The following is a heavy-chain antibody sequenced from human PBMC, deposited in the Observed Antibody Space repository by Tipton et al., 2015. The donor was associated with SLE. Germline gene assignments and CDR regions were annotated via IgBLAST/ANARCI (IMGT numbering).Heavy chain of an antibody. J-gene: IGHJ6*03. CDR2: INHRGDS. CDR1: GGSISSYY. CDR3: AGASYYYYYMDV. Sequence: TLSLTCTVSGGSISSYYWSWIRQPPGKGLEWIGEINHRGDSNYNPSLKSRVTISIDTSKNQFSLQLASVTAADTAVYYCAGASYYYYYMDVWGKGTTVTVSS. V-gene: IGHV4-59*01.